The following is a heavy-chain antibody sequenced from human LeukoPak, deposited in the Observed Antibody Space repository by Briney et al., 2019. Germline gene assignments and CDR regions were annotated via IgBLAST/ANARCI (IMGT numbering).Heavy chain of an antibody. J-gene: IGHJ4*02. CDR1: GFIVSSNY. Sequence: PGGSLRLSCSASGFIVSSNYMSWVRQAPGKGLEWVSVIYSGGSTYYADSVKGRFTISRDNSKNTLYFQMNSLRAEDTAVYYCARGWGAFDYWGQGALVTVSS. CDR3: ARGWGAFDY. CDR2: IYSGGST. V-gene: IGHV3-53*01. D-gene: IGHD1-26*01.